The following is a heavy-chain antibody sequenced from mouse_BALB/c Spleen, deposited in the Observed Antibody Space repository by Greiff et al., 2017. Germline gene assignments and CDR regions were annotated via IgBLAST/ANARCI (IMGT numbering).Heavy chain of an antibody. V-gene: IGHV5-6-3*01. CDR2: INSNGGST. CDR3: ARDQSHYYGYYFDY. Sequence: EVMLVESGGGLVQPGGSLKLSCAASGFTFSSYGMSWVRQTPDKRLELVATINSNGGSTYYPDSVKGRFTISRDNAKNTLYLQMSSLKSEDTAMYYCARDQSHYYGYYFDYWGQGTTLTVSS. J-gene: IGHJ2*01. D-gene: IGHD1-2*01. CDR1: GFTFSSYG.